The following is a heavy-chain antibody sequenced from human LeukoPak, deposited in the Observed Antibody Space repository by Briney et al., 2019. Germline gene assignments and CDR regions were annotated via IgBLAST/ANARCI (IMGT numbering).Heavy chain of an antibody. Sequence: GGSLRLSCAASGFTFSSYGMHWVRQAPGKGLEWVAVISYDGSNKYYADSVKGRFTISRDNSKNTLYLQMNSLRAEDTAMYYCAKPLYYYDSSGPDAFDIWGQGTMVTVSS. CDR1: GFTFSSYG. CDR2: ISYDGSNK. V-gene: IGHV3-30*18. CDR3: AKPLYYYDSSGPDAFDI. J-gene: IGHJ3*02. D-gene: IGHD3-22*01.